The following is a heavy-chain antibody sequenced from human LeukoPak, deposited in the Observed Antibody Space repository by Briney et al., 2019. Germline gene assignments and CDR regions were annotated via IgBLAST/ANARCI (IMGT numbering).Heavy chain of an antibody. J-gene: IGHJ4*02. CDR3: AGLGGSNSADLGN. D-gene: IGHD1-26*01. V-gene: IGHV1-2*02. Sequence: ASVKVSCKASGGTFSSYAISWVRQAPGQGLEWMGWINPNSGGTKYAQKFQGRVTMTRDTSISAVYMELSRLRSNDTAVYYCAGLGGSNSADLGNWGQGTLVTVSS. CDR2: INPNSGGT. CDR1: GGTFSSYA.